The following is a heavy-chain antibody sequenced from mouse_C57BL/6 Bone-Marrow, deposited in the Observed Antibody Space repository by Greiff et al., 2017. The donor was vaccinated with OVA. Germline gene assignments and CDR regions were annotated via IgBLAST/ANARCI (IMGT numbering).Heavy chain of an antibody. J-gene: IGHJ1*03. D-gene: IGHD1-1*01. CDR3: ARTHYYGSSHWYFDV. Sequence: VQLVESGAELVRPGTSVKMSCKASGYTFTNYWIGWAKQRPGHGLEWIGDLYPGGGYTNYNEKFKGKATLTADKSSSNAYMQFSSLTSEDSAIYYCARTHYYGSSHWYFDVWGTGTTVTVSS. CDR1: GYTFTNYW. CDR2: LYPGGGYT. V-gene: IGHV1-63*01.